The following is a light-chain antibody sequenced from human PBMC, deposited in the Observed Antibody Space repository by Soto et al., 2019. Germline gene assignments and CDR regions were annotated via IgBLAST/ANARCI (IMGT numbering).Light chain of an antibody. Sequence: QSVLTLPPSASGTPGQRVTISCSGSSSNIGSNYVYWYQQLPGTAPKLLIYRNNQRPSGVPDRFSGSKSGTSASLAISGLRSEDEADYYCAAWDDSLSALFGGGTKLTVL. CDR1: SSNIGSNY. CDR3: AAWDDSLSAL. J-gene: IGLJ2*01. CDR2: RNN. V-gene: IGLV1-47*01.